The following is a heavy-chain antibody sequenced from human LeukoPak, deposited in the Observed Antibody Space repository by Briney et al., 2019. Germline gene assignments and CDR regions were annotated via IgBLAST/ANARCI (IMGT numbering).Heavy chain of an antibody. CDR3: ATGGSRVQLWILAGWYYFDN. CDR1: GYTFTSYG. V-gene: IGHV1-18*01. CDR2: ISAYNGNT. J-gene: IGHJ4*02. Sequence: GASVKVSCKASGYTFTSYGISWVRQAPGQGLEWMGWISAYNGNTNYAQKLQGRVTMTTDTSTSTAYMELSSLRSEDTAVYYCATGGSRVQLWILAGWYYFDNWGQGTLVTVSS. D-gene: IGHD5-18*01.